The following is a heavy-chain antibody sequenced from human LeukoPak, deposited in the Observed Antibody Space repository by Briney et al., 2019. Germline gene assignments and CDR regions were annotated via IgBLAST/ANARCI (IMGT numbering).Heavy chain of an antibody. CDR1: GGSISSSSYY. D-gene: IGHD2-2*02. CDR2: IYYSGST. Sequence: SETLSLTCTVSGGSISSSSYYWGWIRQPPGKGLEWIGNIYYSGSTYYNPSLKSRVTISEDTSKNQFSLKLSSVTAADTAVYYCAIWRIVVVPAAILGWFDPWGQGTLVTVSS. J-gene: IGHJ5*02. V-gene: IGHV4-39*01. CDR3: AIWRIVVVPAAILGWFDP.